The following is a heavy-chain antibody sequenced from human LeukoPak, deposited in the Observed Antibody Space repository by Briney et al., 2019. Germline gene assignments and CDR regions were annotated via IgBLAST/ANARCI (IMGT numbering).Heavy chain of an antibody. Sequence: PSETLSSTCPVPGGSIGPYYWGWFRNPPGKGLDGIGYIYYTGSTYYNPSLKSRVTISVDTSKNQFSLKLSSVTAADTAVYYCARAYYYGSGTFDIWGRGTLVTVSS. J-gene: IGHJ3*02. CDR2: IYYTGST. D-gene: IGHD3-10*01. CDR3: ARAYYYGSGTFDI. V-gene: IGHV4-59*01. CDR1: GGSIGPYY.